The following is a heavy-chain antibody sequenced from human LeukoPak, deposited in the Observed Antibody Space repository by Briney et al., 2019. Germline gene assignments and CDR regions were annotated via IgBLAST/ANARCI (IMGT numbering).Heavy chain of an antibody. CDR1: GYSFTNYW. CDR2: IYYDDSET. CDR3: ARMKWQQLPPPYYYYYMDV. Sequence: GESLKISCKGGGYSFTNYWIVWVRQMPGKGLEWMGVIYYDDSETQYSPSFQGQVTISVDKSISTVYLQWSALKASDSAIYYCARMKWQQLPPPYYYYYMDVWGKGTTVTISS. D-gene: IGHD6-13*01. J-gene: IGHJ6*03. V-gene: IGHV5-51*01.